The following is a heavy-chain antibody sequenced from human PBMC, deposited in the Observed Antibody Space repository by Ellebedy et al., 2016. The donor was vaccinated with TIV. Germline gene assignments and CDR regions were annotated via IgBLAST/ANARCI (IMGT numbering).Heavy chain of an antibody. J-gene: IGHJ4*02. V-gene: IGHV3-23*01. CDR3: LRQPGPGDDYGGSDYNAF. CDR2: ISDVAGGT. Sequence: PGGSLRLSCAASGFTFSNYAMAWVRQAPGKGLVWVSGISDVAGGTYFTDSVEGRFTISRNNSENTLYLKIDTLKAEDTAVYYCLRQPGPGDDYGGSDYNAFWGQGALVTVSS. CDR1: GFTFSNYA. D-gene: IGHD4-23*01.